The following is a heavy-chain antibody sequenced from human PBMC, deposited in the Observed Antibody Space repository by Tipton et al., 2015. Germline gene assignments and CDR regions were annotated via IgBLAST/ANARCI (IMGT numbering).Heavy chain of an antibody. CDR3: ARDRGEYSSSPGLDY. V-gene: IGHV3-74*01. Sequence: SLRLSCAASGFTFDDYGMTWVRQAPGKGLVWVSRINSAGSSTNYADSVKGRFTISRDNAKNTLYLQMNSLRAEDTAVYYCARDRGEYSSSPGLDYWGQGTLVTVSS. CDR1: GFTFDDYG. D-gene: IGHD6-6*01. CDR2: INSAGSST. J-gene: IGHJ4*02.